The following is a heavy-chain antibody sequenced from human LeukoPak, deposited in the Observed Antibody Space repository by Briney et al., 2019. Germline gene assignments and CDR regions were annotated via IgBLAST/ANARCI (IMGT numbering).Heavy chain of an antibody. J-gene: IGHJ4*02. D-gene: IGHD3-10*01. CDR3: ARGRYYGSGSYPPLGY. CDR1: GYTFTGYY. CDR2: INPNSGGT. Sequence: GASVKVSCKVSGYTFTGYYMHWVRQAPGQGLEWMGWINPNSGGTNYAQKFQGRVTMTRDTSISTAYMELSRLRSDDTAVYYCARGRYYGSGSYPPLGYWGQGTLVTVSS. V-gene: IGHV1-2*02.